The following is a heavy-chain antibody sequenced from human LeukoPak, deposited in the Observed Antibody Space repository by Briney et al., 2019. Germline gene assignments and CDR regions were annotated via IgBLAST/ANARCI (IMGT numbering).Heavy chain of an antibody. Sequence: GGSLRLSCAASGFTFSSYAMSWVRQAPGKGLEWVSAISGSGGSTYYADSVKGRFTISRDNAKNTLFLQMNSLRAEDTAVYYCARDISYNGLDVWGQGTTVTVSS. CDR2: ISGSGGST. CDR1: GFTFSSYA. V-gene: IGHV3-23*01. CDR3: ARDISYNGLDV. J-gene: IGHJ6*02.